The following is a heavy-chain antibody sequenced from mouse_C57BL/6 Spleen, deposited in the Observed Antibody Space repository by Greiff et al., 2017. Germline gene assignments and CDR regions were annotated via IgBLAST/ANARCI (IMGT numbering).Heavy chain of an antibody. CDR1: GFSLTSYG. D-gene: IGHD2-3*01. Sequence: QVQLQQSGPGLVQPSQSLSITCTVSGFSLTSYGVHWVRQSPGKGLEWLGVIWSGGSTDYNAAFISRLSISKDNSKSQVFFKMNRLHADDTAIYYCAIKDGYYSYYFDYWGQGTTLTVSS. J-gene: IGHJ2*01. CDR3: AIKDGYYSYYFDY. CDR2: IWSGGST. V-gene: IGHV2-2*01.